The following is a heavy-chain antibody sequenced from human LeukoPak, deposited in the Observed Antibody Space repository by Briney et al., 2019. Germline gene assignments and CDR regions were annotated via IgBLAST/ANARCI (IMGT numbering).Heavy chain of an antibody. CDR1: GFTFSSFA. CDR2: ISGSGGST. Sequence: GGSLRLSCAASGFTFSSFAMSWVRQAPGKGLEWVSSISGSGGSTYYADSVKGRFTISRDNSKNTLYLQMNSLRAEDTAVYYCAKEGRVTIVGTTFAHFDCWGQGTLVTVSS. D-gene: IGHD1-26*01. J-gene: IGHJ4*02. V-gene: IGHV3-23*01. CDR3: AKEGRVTIVGTTFAHFDC.